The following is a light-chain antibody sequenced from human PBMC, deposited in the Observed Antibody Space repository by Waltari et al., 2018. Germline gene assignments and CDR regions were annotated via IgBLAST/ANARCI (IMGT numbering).Light chain of an antibody. CDR2: KFS. CDR1: SLLHTDGNTF. Sequence: SLLHTDGNTFLNLFQQRPGPSPRRLFYKFSTRDPGVPDRFSCSGSGTDFTLKISRVEAEDVGVYYCMQGTHCPAFTFGGGTKVEIK. V-gene: IGKV2-30*02. CDR3: MQGTHCPAFT. J-gene: IGKJ4*01.